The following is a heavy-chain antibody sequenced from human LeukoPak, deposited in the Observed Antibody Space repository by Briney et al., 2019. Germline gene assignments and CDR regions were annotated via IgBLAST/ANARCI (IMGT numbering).Heavy chain of an antibody. CDR3: AREGQYFDWLLSTDLFDY. CDR1: GFTFSSYG. J-gene: IGHJ4*02. CDR2: IWYDGSNK. D-gene: IGHD3-9*01. Sequence: GGSLRLSCAASGFTFSSYGMHWVRQAPGKGLEWVAVIWYDGSNKYYADSVKGRFTISRDNSKNTPYLQMNSLRAEDTAVYYCAREGQYFDWLLSTDLFDYWGQGTLVTVSP. V-gene: IGHV3-33*01.